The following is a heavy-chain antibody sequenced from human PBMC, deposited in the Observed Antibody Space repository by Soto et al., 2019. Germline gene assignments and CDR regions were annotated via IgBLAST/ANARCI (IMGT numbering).Heavy chain of an antibody. CDR1: GFTXSSYA. V-gene: IGHV3-30-3*01. D-gene: IGHD3-3*01. CDR2: ISYDGSNK. CDR3: VRGLEEWARPTVI. Sequence: GGSLRLSCAASGFTXSSYAMHWVRQAPGKGLEWVAVISYDGSNKYYADSVRGRFTISRDNSKTLYLQMNTLRGEDTALYYCVRGLEEWARPTVIWGQGTLVTVS. J-gene: IGHJ3*02.